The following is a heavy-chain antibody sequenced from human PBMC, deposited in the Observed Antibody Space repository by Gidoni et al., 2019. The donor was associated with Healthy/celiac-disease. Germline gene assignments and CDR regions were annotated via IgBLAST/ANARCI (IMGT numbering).Heavy chain of an antibody. Sequence: QVQLVESGVGVVQPGRSLRLSCAASGFTCSSYGIHWVRQAPGKGLEWVAVISYEGSNKDYEDSVKCRFTISRDNSKNMLYLQRNSLRAEDTAVYYCAKVPAAVVGPFDYWGQGTLVIVSA. J-gene: IGHJ4*02. V-gene: IGHV3-30*18. CDR2: ISYEGSNK. D-gene: IGHD6-19*01. CDR1: GFTCSSYG. CDR3: AKVPAAVVGPFDY.